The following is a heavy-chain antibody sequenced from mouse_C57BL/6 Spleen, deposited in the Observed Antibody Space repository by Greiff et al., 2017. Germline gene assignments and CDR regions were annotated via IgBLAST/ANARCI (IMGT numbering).Heavy chain of an antibody. CDR3: TRGGYYGNYGHYCDY. Sequence: VQLQQSGAELVRPGASVTLSCKASGYTFTDYEMHWVKQTPVHGLEWIGAIDPETGGTAYNQKFKGKAILTADKSSSTAYMELRSLTSEDSAVYYCTRGGYYGNYGHYCDYWCQGTTLTVSS. CDR2: IDPETGGT. CDR1: GYTFTDYE. V-gene: IGHV1-15*01. J-gene: IGHJ2*01. D-gene: IGHD2-1*01.